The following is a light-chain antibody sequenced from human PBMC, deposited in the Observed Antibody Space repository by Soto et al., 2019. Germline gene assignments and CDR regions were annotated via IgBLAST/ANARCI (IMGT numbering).Light chain of an antibody. CDR3: QQSSDWPLT. CDR2: DVS. Sequence: EIVLTQSPATLSLSPGERATLSCRASQGVSSYLAWYQQRPGQAPRLLIYDVSNGATGIPARFSGSGSGTDFTLTISSLEPEDFAVYYCQQSSDWPLTFGGGTKVEIK. J-gene: IGKJ4*01. CDR1: QGVSSY. V-gene: IGKV3-11*01.